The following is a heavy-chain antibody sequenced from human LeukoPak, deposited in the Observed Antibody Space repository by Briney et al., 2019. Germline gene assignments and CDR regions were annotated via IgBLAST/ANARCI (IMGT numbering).Heavy chain of an antibody. V-gene: IGHV1-2*02. CDR1: GYSFTGFY. D-gene: IGHD6-19*01. CDR3: ARGGGDSGLYFAY. J-gene: IGHJ4*02. CDR2: INPQSGAT. Sequence: GASVKVSCNASGYSFTGFYIHWVRQAPGQGIEWMAWINPQSGATNYAQKFKGRITTTRDMSITTAYMEMTTLRSDDTAVYYCARGGGDSGLYFAYWGQGTLVTVSS.